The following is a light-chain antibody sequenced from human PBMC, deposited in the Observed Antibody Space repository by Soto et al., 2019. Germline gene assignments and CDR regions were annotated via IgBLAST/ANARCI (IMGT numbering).Light chain of an antibody. CDR1: QSVSSY. CDR3: QQRSNWPSLT. V-gene: IGKV3-11*01. Sequence: EIVLTQSPATLSLSPGERATLSCRASQSVSSYLAWYQQKPGQAPRLLIYDASNRTTGIPARFSGSGSGTDFTLNIRSLEPEDFDVYYCQQRSNWPSLTFGGGTKVEIK. CDR2: DAS. J-gene: IGKJ4*01.